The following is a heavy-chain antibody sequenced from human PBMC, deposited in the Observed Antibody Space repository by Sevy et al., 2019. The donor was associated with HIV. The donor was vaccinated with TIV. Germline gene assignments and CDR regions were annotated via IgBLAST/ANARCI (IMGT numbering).Heavy chain of an antibody. Sequence: GGSLRLSCTASGFTFGDYAMNWFRQAPGKGLEWVGFIRTKAYGGTTEYAGSVKGRFTISRDDSKSIAYLQMNSLKTEDTAVCYCTRGRYTYVPFDYWGQGTLVTVSS. V-gene: IGHV3-49*03. CDR3: TRGRYTYVPFDY. D-gene: IGHD3-10*02. CDR1: GFTFGDYA. J-gene: IGHJ4*02. CDR2: IRTKAYGGTT.